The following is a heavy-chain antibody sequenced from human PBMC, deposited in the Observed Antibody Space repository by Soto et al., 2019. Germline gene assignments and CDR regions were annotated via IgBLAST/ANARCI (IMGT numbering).Heavy chain of an antibody. V-gene: IGHV1-69*06. CDR1: GGTFSSYA. D-gene: IGHD6-19*01. CDR3: ARVAGYYYAMDV. J-gene: IGHJ6*02. Sequence: QVQLVQSGAEVKKPGFSVKVSCKASGGTFSSYAITWVRQAPGQGLEWMGGIIPISTTTDYAQKFQGRVTITADKSTCTAFLELSRLTSEDTAVYYCARVAGYYYAMDVWGQGTTVTVSS. CDR2: IIPISTTT.